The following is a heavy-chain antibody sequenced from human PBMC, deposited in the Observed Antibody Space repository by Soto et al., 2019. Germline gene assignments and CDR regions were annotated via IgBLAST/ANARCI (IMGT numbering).Heavy chain of an antibody. CDR2: ISAYNGNT. Sequence: ASVKVSFKASGYTFTSYGISWVRQAPGQGLEWMGWISAYNGNTNYAQKLQGRVTMTTDTSTSTAYMELRSLRSDDTAVYYCARDQVVVAATYYYYYGMDVWGQGTTVTVSS. J-gene: IGHJ6*02. V-gene: IGHV1-18*01. D-gene: IGHD2-15*01. CDR3: ARDQVVVAATYYYYYGMDV. CDR1: GYTFTSYG.